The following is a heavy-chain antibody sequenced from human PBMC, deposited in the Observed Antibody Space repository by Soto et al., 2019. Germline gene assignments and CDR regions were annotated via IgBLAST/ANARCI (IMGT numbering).Heavy chain of an antibody. CDR2: ISGSGRTT. CDR3: AKLRGPSYSYYYMDV. Sequence: EVQLLESGGGLVQPGGSLRLSCATSGFTFSTYAMNWLRQAPGRGLECVSFISGSGRTTYYADSVKGRFTVSRDNSKNTLYLQMNSRRAEDTALYYCAKLRGPSYSYYYMDVWGKGATVTVSS. D-gene: IGHD3-16*01. J-gene: IGHJ6*03. CDR1: GFTFSTYA. V-gene: IGHV3-23*01.